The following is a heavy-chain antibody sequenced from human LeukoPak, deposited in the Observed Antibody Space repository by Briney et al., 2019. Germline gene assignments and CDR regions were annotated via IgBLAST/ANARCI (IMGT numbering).Heavy chain of an antibody. V-gene: IGHV4-39*07. D-gene: IGHD3-22*01. CDR1: GGSIRSSDDY. J-gene: IGHJ6*03. CDR3: TRAASSGPLFTYHMDV. Sequence: PSETLSPTCSVSGGSIRSSDDYWGFVRQTPGKGLEWMGSIYYTGSSHYNPSLKSRATISVDTSKNQFSLKLTSVTAADTAVYYCTRAASSGPLFTYHMDVWGKGTTVTVSS. CDR2: IYYTGSS.